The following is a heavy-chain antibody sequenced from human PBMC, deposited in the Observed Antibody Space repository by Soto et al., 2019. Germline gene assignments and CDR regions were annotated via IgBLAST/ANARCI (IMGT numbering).Heavy chain of an antibody. J-gene: IGHJ4*02. CDR3: ARDLSGSPDF. V-gene: IGHV3-74*01. D-gene: IGHD1-26*01. Sequence: EGQLVESGGGLVQPGGSLRLSCAASGFTFSTYWFNWVRQAPGQGLVWVSLINPDGSTTTYADSVKGRFTISRDNAKNTVYLQMNSLRAEDTAVYYCARDLSGSPDFWGQGTLVTVSS. CDR1: GFTFSTYW. CDR2: INPDGSTT.